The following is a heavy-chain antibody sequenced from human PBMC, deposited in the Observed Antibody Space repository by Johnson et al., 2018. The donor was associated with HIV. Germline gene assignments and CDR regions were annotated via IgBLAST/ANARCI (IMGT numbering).Heavy chain of an antibody. CDR1: GFTFSSYG. D-gene: IGHD6-13*01. J-gene: IGHJ3*02. CDR2: ISYDGSNK. Sequence: QVQLVESGGGVVQPGRSLRLSCAASGFTFSSYGMHWVRQAPGKGLEWVAVISYDGSNKYYADSVQGRFTISRDNARNSLYLEMNSLRVEDTALYYCARGKGAEAGLDAFEIWGQGTMVTVSS. V-gene: IGHV3-30*03. CDR3: ARGKGAEAGLDAFEI.